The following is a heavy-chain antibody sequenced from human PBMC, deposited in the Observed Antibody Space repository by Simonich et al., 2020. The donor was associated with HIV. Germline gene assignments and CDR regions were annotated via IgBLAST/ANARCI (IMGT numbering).Heavy chain of an antibody. CDR2: ISYDGSKK. CDR1: GFTFSSYA. J-gene: IGHJ4*02. D-gene: IGHD3-16*01. CDR3: ASGGSISSVWADDY. Sequence: QVQLVESGGGVVQPGRSLRLSCAASGFTFSSYALLWVRQAPGKGLGWVAVISYDGSKKYYADSVKGRFTISRDNSKNTLYLQMNSLRAEDTAVYYCASGGSISSVWADDYWGQGTLVTVSS. V-gene: IGHV3-30*07.